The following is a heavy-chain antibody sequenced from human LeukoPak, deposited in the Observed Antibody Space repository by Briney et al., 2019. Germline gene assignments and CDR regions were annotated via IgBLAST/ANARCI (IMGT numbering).Heavy chain of an antibody. J-gene: IGHJ3*02. CDR3: AREIAAAGTRAFDI. D-gene: IGHD6-13*01. Sequence: ASVKVSCKASGYTFTSYDINWVRQATGQGLEWMGWMNPNSGNTGYAQKFQGRVTITRNTSISTAYMELSSLRSEDTAVYYCAREIAAAGTRAFDIWGQGTMVTVSS. CDR1: GYTFTSYD. CDR2: MNPNSGNT. V-gene: IGHV1-8*03.